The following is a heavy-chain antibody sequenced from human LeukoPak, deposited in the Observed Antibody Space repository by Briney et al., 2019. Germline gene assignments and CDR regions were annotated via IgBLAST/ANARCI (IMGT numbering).Heavy chain of an antibody. V-gene: IGHV3-11*05. Sequence: GGSLRLSCAASGFTFSDYYMTWIRQAPGKGLEWVAYISTTSTYTNSADSVKGRFTISRDNAKNSLYLQMNSLRAEDTAVYYCAREDNWYFDLWGRGTLVTVSS. CDR2: ISTTSTYT. CDR3: AREDNWYFDL. J-gene: IGHJ2*01. CDR1: GFTFSDYY.